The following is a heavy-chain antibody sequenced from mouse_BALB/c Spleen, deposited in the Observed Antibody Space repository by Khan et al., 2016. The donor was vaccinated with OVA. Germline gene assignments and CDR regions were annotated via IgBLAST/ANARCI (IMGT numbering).Heavy chain of an antibody. CDR2: INPSNGYT. D-gene: IGHD2-14*01. J-gene: IGHJ3*01. V-gene: IGHV1-4*01. Sequence: QVQLQQSGAELARPGASVKMSCKASGYTFTSYTIHWIKKRPGQGLEWIGYINPSNGYTNYNQKFKDRATFSTDKSSTTPYLQLSSLTSDDTAILNGVRDGAYHRNDGWFAYWGQGTLVTVSA. CDR1: GYTFTSYT. CDR3: VRDGAYHRNDGWFAY.